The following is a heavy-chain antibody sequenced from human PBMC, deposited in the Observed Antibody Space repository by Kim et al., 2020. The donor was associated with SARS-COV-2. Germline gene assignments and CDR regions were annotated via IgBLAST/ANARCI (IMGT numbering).Heavy chain of an antibody. D-gene: IGHD3-10*01. Sequence: NPHLNSRGTISIDTAKKQFSLKLSSVTAADTAVYYCARDPLRYYGSGIDYWGQGTLVTVSS. J-gene: IGHJ4*02. CDR3: ARDPLRYYGSGIDY. V-gene: IGHV4-39*07.